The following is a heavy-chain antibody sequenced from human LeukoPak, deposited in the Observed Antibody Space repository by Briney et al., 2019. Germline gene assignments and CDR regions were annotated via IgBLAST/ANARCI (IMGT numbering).Heavy chain of an antibody. V-gene: IGHV3-9*01. CDR1: GFTFDDYA. CDR3: AKGGRSGSYYMAFDY. J-gene: IGHJ4*02. CDR2: ISWNSGSI. Sequence: GRSLRLSCAASGFTFDDYAMHWVRQAPGKGLEWVSGISWNSGSIGYADSVKGRFTISRDNAKNSLYLQMNSLRAEDTALYYCAKGGRSGSYYMAFDYWGQGTLVTVSS. D-gene: IGHD3-10*01.